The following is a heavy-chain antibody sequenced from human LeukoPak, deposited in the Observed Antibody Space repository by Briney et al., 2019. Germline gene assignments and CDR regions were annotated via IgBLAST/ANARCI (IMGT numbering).Heavy chain of an antibody. CDR1: GGSISSNNYY. CDR2: IYYSGTT. Sequence: PSETLSLTCTVSGGSISSNNYYWGWIRQPPGKGLEWIGSIYYSGTTYYNPSLKSRVTTSVDTSKNQFSLILSSVTAADTAVYYCARHDGGAYHFDYWGQGTLVTVSS. V-gene: IGHV4-39*07. J-gene: IGHJ4*02. D-gene: IGHD2-21*01. CDR3: ARHDGGAYHFDY.